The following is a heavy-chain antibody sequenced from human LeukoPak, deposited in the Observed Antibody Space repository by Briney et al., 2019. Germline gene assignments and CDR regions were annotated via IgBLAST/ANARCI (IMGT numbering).Heavy chain of an antibody. Sequence: PGGSLRLSCAASGFTFSSYAMSWVRQAPGKGLEWVGRIKSKTDGGTTDYAAPVKGRFTISRDDSKNTLYLQMNSLKTEDTAVYYCTTGPDRYYFDYWGQGTLVTVSS. CDR3: TTGPDRYYFDY. V-gene: IGHV3-15*01. J-gene: IGHJ4*02. CDR2: IKSKTDGGTT. CDR1: GFTFSSYA.